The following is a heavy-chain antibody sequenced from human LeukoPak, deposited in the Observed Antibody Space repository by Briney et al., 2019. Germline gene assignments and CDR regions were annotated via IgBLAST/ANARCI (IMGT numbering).Heavy chain of an antibody. J-gene: IGHJ6*02. CDR1: GFTFSSYE. CDR3: AREPYYYGSGSSPDYYGMDV. V-gene: IGHV3-48*03. D-gene: IGHD3-10*01. CDR2: ISSSDTTI. Sequence: GGSLRLSCAASGFTFSSYEMTWVRQAPGKGLEWVSNISSSDTTIHYADSVKGRFTISRDNARNSLYLQMNSLRAEDTAVYYCAREPYYYGSGSSPDYYGMDVWGQGTTVTVSS.